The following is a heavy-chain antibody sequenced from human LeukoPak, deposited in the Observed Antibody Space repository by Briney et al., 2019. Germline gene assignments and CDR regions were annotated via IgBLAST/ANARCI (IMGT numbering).Heavy chain of an antibody. CDR1: GGTFSSYA. CDR3: ASGVRGVIILFDY. CDR2: IIPILGIA. J-gene: IGHJ4*02. V-gene: IGHV1-69*04. Sequence: SVKVSCKASGGTFSSYAISWVRQAPGQGLEWMGRIIPILGIANYAQKFQGRVTITADKSTSTAYMELSSLRSEDTAVYYCASGVRGVIILFDYWGQGTLATVSS. D-gene: IGHD3-10*01.